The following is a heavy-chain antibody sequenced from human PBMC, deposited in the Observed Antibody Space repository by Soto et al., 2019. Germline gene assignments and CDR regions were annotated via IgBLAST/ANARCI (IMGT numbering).Heavy chain of an antibody. V-gene: IGHV1-18*01. J-gene: IGHJ5*02. Sequence: VASVKISCKTSGYTFSNYGITWVRQAPGQPLEWLGWISLYSDGTNYAQKFQGRVSMTTDTSTTTAYMELRSLRSDDTAVYYCARVVPGAEAWFGPWGKGTLVTVS. D-gene: IGHD2-2*01. CDR1: GYTFSNYG. CDR2: ISLYSDGT. CDR3: ARVVPGAEAWFGP.